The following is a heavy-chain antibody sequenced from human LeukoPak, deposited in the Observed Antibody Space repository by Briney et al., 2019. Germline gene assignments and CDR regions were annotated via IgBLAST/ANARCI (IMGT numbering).Heavy chain of an antibody. J-gene: IGHJ1*01. Sequence: GGSLRLSCAASGFTFSSYWMSWVRQAPGKGLEWVANIKQDGSEKYYVDSVKGRFTISRDNAKNSLYLQMNSLRAEDTAVYYCARDFDYYDSSGYYAYFQHWGQGTLVTVSS. V-gene: IGHV3-7*01. CDR1: GFTFSSYW. D-gene: IGHD3-22*01. CDR2: IKQDGSEK. CDR3: ARDFDYYDSSGYYAYFQH.